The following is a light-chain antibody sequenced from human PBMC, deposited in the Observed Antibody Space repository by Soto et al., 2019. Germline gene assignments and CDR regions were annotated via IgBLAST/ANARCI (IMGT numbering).Light chain of an antibody. CDR1: QSVSSN. Sequence: EIVMTQSPATRSVSPWERATLPYRSSQSVSSNLAWYQQKPGQAPRLLIYGASTRATGIPARFSGSGSGTEITLTISCVLSEDFAVHSSQQCIIWPPGPFGQGTRWIS. CDR3: QQCIIWPPGP. J-gene: IGKJ1*01. V-gene: IGKV3-15*01. CDR2: GAS.